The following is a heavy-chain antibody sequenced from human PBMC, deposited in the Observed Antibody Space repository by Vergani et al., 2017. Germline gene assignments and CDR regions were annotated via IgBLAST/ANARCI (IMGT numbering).Heavy chain of an antibody. Sequence: QVQLVESAGGVVQPGGSLRLSCAASGFTFSNFGMHWIRQAPGKGLEWLAYIGKDGINTRYRDAVKGRFTVSRDNSKDTVYLQMNGLRPEDTGLYFCAKEGPVTASGDYWGQGAPVTVSS. CDR3: AKEGPVTASGDY. J-gene: IGHJ4*02. V-gene: IGHV3-30*02. D-gene: IGHD6-13*01. CDR2: IGKDGINT. CDR1: GFTFSNFG.